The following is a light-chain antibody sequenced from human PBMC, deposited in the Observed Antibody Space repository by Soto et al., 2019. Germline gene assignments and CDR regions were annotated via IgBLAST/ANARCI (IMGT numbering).Light chain of an antibody. J-gene: IGKJ5*01. V-gene: IGKV3-20*01. CDR2: GAS. CDR1: QSVSSSY. Sequence: EIVLTQYPGTLSLSPGERATLSCRASQSVSSSYLAWYQQKPGQAPRLLIYGASSRATGIPDRFSGSGSGTDFTLTISRLEPEDFAVYDCQHYGSSPLVTFGQGTRLEIK. CDR3: QHYGSSPLVT.